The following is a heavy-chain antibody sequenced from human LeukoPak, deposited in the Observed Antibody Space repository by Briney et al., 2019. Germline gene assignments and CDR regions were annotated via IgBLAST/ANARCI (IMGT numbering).Heavy chain of an antibody. J-gene: IGHJ3*02. CDR2: ISSSSSYI. CDR3: ARVSDYYDSSGYLAYAFDI. CDR1: GXTFSSYS. Sequence: GGSLRLSCAASGXTFSSYSMNWVRQAPGKGLEWVSSISSSSSYIYYADSVRGRFTISRDNAKNSLYLQMNSLRAEDTAVYYCARVSDYYDSSGYLAYAFDIWGQGTMVTVSS. D-gene: IGHD3-22*01. V-gene: IGHV3-21*01.